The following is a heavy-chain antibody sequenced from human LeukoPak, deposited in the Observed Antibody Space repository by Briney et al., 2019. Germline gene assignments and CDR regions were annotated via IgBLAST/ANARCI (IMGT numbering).Heavy chain of an antibody. Sequence: SETLSLTCTVSGYSISSGYYWGWIRQPPGKGLEWIGSIYHSGSTFYNPSLKSRVTMSADTSKNQFSLKLTSVTAADTAVYYCARDWALQWFGDAFDFWGQGTMVTVSS. CDR3: ARDWALQWFGDAFDF. J-gene: IGHJ3*01. D-gene: IGHD3-10*01. CDR1: GYSISSGYY. V-gene: IGHV4-38-2*02. CDR2: IYHSGST.